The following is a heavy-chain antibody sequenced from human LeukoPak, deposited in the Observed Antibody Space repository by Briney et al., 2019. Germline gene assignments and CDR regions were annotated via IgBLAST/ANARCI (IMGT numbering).Heavy chain of an antibody. CDR2: IIPIFGTA. D-gene: IGHD6-13*01. V-gene: IGHV1-69*05. CDR1: GGTFSSYA. J-gene: IGHJ5*02. Sequence: SVKVSCKASGGTFSSYAISWVRQAPGQGLEWIGRIIPIFGTANYAQKFQGRVTITTDESTSTAYMELSSLRSEDTAVYYCARDWSSSLNWFDPWGQGTLVTVSS. CDR3: ARDWSSSLNWFDP.